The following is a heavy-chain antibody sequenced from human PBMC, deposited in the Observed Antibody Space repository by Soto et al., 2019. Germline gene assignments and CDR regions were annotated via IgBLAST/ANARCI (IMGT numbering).Heavy chain of an antibody. CDR2: IYYSGST. D-gene: IGHD6-13*01. Sequence: SETLSLTCTVSGGSISSGGYYWSWIRQHPGKGLEWIGYIYYSGSTYYNPSLKSRVTISVDTSKNQFSLKLSSVTAADTAVYYCASSALAAAGTGWFDPWGQGTLVTVSS. J-gene: IGHJ5*02. V-gene: IGHV4-31*03. CDR3: ASSALAAAGTGWFDP. CDR1: GGSISSGGYY.